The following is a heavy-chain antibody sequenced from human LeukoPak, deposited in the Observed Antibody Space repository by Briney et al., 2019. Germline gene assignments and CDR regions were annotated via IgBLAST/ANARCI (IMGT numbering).Heavy chain of an antibody. V-gene: IGHV3-23*01. CDR3: ARDRGRYYDSRGFYWGYYFDS. CDR1: GFTFSTYA. D-gene: IGHD3-22*01. CDR2: ISGSGDST. Sequence: GGSLRLSCAASGFTFSTYAVNWVRQAPGKGLEWVPTISGSGDSTYYADSVKGRFTISRDNSKDTLYLQMSSVRVDGTAVYYCARDRGRYYDSRGFYWGYYFDSWGQGILVTVST. J-gene: IGHJ4*02.